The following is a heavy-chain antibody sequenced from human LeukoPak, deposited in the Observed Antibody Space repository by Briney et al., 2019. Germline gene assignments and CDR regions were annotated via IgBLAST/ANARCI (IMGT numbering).Heavy chain of an antibody. CDR3: ARDHYHRIHSVMVTAPEY. CDR2: INPTGGST. Sequence: ASVKVSCKASGYTFTSYYMHWVRQAPGEGLEWMGIINPTGGSTSYAQKFQGRVTMTRDTSTSTVYMELSSVRSEDTAVYYCARDHYHRIHSVMVTAPEYWGQGTLVTVSS. V-gene: IGHV1-46*01. CDR1: GYTFTSYY. D-gene: IGHD2-21*02. J-gene: IGHJ4*02.